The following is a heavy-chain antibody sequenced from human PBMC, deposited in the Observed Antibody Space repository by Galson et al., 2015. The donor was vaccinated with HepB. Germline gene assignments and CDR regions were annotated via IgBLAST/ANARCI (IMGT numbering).Heavy chain of an antibody. Sequence: LRLSCAASGFTSSTALMNWIRQAPGKGLEWIGSIYYSGSTYYNPSLKSRVTISVDTSKNQFSPKLSSVTAADTAVYYCARTMARDIVVVPAAIPLNAFDIWGQGTMVTVSS. CDR2: IYYSGST. CDR1: GFTSSTAL. V-gene: IGHV4-38-2*01. CDR3: ARTMARDIVVVPAAIPLNAFDI. J-gene: IGHJ3*02. D-gene: IGHD2-2*01.